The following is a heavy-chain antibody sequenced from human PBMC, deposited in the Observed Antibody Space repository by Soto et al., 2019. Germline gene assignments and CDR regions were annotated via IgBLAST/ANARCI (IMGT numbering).Heavy chain of an antibody. J-gene: IGHJ6*02. CDR2: IYYSGST. CDR1: GGSISSSSYY. D-gene: IGHD6-6*01. Sequence: SSETLSLTCTVSGGSISSSSYYWGWIRQPPGKGLEWIGSIYYSGSTYYNPSLKSRVTISVDTSKNQFSLKLSSVTAADTAVYYCAGSYSSSSLAYYYYGMDVWGQGTTVTVSS. CDR3: AGSYSSSSLAYYYYGMDV. V-gene: IGHV4-39*01.